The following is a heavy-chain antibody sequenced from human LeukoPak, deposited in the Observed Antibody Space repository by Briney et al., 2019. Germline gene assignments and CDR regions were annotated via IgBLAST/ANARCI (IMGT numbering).Heavy chain of an antibody. Sequence: GGSLRLSCAASGFTFSSYSMNWVRQAPGKGLEWVSSISSSSSYIYYADSVKGRFTISRDNAKNSLYLQMNSLRAEDTAVYYCARRVGSGSRDDYWGQGTLVTVSS. CDR1: GFTFSSYS. CDR2: ISSSSSYI. CDR3: ARRVGSGSRDDY. V-gene: IGHV3-21*01. J-gene: IGHJ4*02. D-gene: IGHD3-22*01.